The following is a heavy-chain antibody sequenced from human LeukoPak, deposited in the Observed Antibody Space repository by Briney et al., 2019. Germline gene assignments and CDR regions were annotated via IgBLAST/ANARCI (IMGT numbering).Heavy chain of an antibody. D-gene: IGHD2-15*01. CDR3: ARKNVVAHAFDI. CDR2: INGDGSAT. V-gene: IGHV3-74*01. Sequence: GGSLRLSCAASGFTFSSYAMSWVRQAPGKGLVWVSRINGDGSATAYADSVKGRFTISKDNAHNTLYLQMNSLRAEDMAVYYCARKNVVAHAFDIWGQGTMVTVSS. CDR1: GFTFSSYA. J-gene: IGHJ3*02.